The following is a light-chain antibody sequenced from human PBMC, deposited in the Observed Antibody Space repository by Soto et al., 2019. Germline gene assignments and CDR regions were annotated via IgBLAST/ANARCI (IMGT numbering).Light chain of an antibody. CDR2: AAS. J-gene: IGKJ1*01. Sequence: IQLNESAASMSASVGDRVNITCRASQGIGNDLGWYQQKRGKAPKRLIYAASSLQSGVPSRFSGIASGTEGTITISSLQPEYGATYYGLQRNSYPWTFGQGTKVDIK. CDR3: LQRNSYPWT. CDR1: QGIGND. V-gene: IGKV1-17*01.